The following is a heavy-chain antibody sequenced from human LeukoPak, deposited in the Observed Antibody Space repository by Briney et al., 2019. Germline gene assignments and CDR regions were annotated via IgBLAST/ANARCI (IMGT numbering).Heavy chain of an antibody. CDR2: INPNSGGT. CDR3: AKDSHSWSPYYDSSGFSWFDP. CDR1: GYTFTGYY. Sequence: GASVKVSCKASGYTFTGYYMHWVRQAPGQGLEWMGWINPNSGGTNYAQKFQGRVTMTRDTSISTAYMELSRLRSDDTAVYYCAKDSHSWSPYYDSSGFSWFDPWGQGTLVTVSS. J-gene: IGHJ5*02. V-gene: IGHV1-2*02. D-gene: IGHD3-22*01.